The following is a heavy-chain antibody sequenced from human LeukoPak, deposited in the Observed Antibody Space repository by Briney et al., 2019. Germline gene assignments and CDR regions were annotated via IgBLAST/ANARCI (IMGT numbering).Heavy chain of an antibody. Sequence: GGSLRLSCAASGFTFSSYDMHWVRQPTGKGLEWVSRIGTAGDTNYAGSVKGRFTISRENAKKSFYLQMNSLRAADTAVYYCARXLXXGXDIWGQXTXVTVSS. CDR1: GFTFSSYD. J-gene: IGHJ3*02. CDR3: ARXLXXGXDI. CDR2: IGTAGDT. V-gene: IGHV3-13*01.